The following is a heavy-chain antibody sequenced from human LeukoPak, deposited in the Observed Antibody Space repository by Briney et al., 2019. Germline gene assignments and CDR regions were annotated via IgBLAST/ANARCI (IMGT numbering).Heavy chain of an antibody. CDR3: AKGSSSWQTYDY. CDR2: ISYDGSNK. V-gene: IGHV3-30-3*01. Sequence: PGGSLRLSCAASGFTFSSYAMNWVRQAPGKGLEWVAFISYDGSNKYYTDSVKGRFTISRDNSKNTLYLQMNSLRAEDTAIYYCAKGSSSWQTYDYWGQGTLVTVSS. CDR1: GFTFSSYA. D-gene: IGHD6-13*01. J-gene: IGHJ4*02.